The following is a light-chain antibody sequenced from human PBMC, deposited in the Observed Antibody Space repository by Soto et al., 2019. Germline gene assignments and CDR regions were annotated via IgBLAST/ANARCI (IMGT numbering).Light chain of an antibody. CDR1: QSVSSSY. CDR2: GAS. CDR3: QQYGSSGT. V-gene: IGKV3-20*01. J-gene: IGKJ1*01. Sequence: EIVLTQSPATLSLSPGERATLSCWASQSVSSSYLAWYQQKPGQAPSLLISGASNRATGIPDRFSGSGSGTDFTLTISRLEPEDFAVYYCQQYGSSGTFGQGTKVDIK.